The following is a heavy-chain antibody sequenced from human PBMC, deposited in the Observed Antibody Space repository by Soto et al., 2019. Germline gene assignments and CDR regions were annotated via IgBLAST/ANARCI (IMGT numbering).Heavy chain of an antibody. CDR3: ATQNSDYGSGTYSY. V-gene: IGHV1-2*04. CDR2: INPNSGDT. D-gene: IGHD3-10*01. J-gene: IGHJ4*02. CDR1: GYTFTDYQ. Sequence: QVQLMQSGAEVKKPGASVKVSCKASGYTFTDYQIHWVRQAPRQGLEWMGWINPNSGDTNFAEKFQGWVTMTRDVSISTAYLELGSLKSDDTAVYYCATQNSDYGSGTYSYWGQGTLVTVSS.